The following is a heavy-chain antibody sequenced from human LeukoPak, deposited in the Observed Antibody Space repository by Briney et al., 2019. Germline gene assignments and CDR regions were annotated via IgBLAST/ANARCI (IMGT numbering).Heavy chain of an antibody. CDR1: GFTFSSYW. CDR3: ARGVDSAIDW. Sequence: PGGSLRLSCAASGFTFSSYWMNWVRQAPGKGLEWVANINGDGRDKHYVGSVRGRFTISRGNADNALYLQMNSLRGDDTALYYCARGVDSAIDWWGQGTLVTVSS. CDR2: INGDGRDK. V-gene: IGHV3-7*01. D-gene: IGHD3-9*01. J-gene: IGHJ4*02.